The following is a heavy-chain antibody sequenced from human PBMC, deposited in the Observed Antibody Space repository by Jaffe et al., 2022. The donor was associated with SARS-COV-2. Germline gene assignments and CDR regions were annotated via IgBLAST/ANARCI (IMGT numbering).Heavy chain of an antibody. J-gene: IGHJ4*02. CDR2: IYHSGST. Sequence: QVQLQESGPGLVKPSETLSLTCTVSGYSISSGYYWGWIRQPPGKGLEWIGSIYHSGSTYYNPSLKSRVTISVDTSKNQFSLKLSSVTAADTAVYYCARGRLGFDYWGQGTLVTVSS. D-gene: IGHD3-10*01. V-gene: IGHV4-38-2*02. CDR1: GYSISSGYY. CDR3: ARGRLGFDY.